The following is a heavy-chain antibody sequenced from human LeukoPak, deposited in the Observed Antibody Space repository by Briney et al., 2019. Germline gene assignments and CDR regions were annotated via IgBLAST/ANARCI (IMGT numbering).Heavy chain of an antibody. V-gene: IGHV3-64*01. D-gene: IGHD1-1*01. CDR2: ISSNGGST. Sequence: GGSLRLSCAASGFTFSSYAMHWVRQAPGKGLEYVSAISSNGGSTYYANSVKGRFTISRDNSKNTLYLQMGSLRAEDMAVYYCAKDIGPLDRNEAFDIWGQGTMVTVSS. CDR1: GFTFSSYA. CDR3: AKDIGPLDRNEAFDI. J-gene: IGHJ3*02.